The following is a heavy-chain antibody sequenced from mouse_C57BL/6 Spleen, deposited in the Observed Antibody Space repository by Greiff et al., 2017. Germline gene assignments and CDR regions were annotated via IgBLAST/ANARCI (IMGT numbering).Heavy chain of an antibody. CDR1: GYTFTDYE. CDR2: IDPETGGT. V-gene: IGHV1-15*01. J-gene: IGHJ2*01. CDR3: TSANWDDY. D-gene: IGHD4-1*01. Sequence: VQLQQSGAELVRPGASVTLSCKASGYTFTDYEMHWVKQTPVHGLEWIGAIDPETGGTAYNQKFKGKAILTADKSSTPAYMELRSLTSEDSAVDYCTSANWDDYWGQGTTLTVSA.